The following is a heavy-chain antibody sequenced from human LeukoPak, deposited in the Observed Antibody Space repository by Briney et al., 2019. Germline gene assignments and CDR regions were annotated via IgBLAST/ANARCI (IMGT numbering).Heavy chain of an antibody. D-gene: IGHD2-2*02. V-gene: IGHV3-23*01. J-gene: IGHJ6*02. Sequence: GGSLRLSCAASGFTFSSYAMSWVRQAPGKGLEWVSAISGSGGSTYYADPVKGRFTISRDNSKNTLYLQMNSLRAEDTAVYYCAKDLRDCSSTSCYTNYYYGMDVWGQGTTVTVSS. CDR3: AKDLRDCSSTSCYTNYYYGMDV. CDR2: ISGSGGST. CDR1: GFTFSSYA.